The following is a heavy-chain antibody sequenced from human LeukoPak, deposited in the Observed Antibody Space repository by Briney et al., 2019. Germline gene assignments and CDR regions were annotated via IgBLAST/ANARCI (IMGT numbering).Heavy chain of an antibody. D-gene: IGHD2/OR15-2a*01. V-gene: IGHV3-49*03. Sequence: PGGSLRLSCTASGFTFGDYAMSWFRQAPGKGLEWVGFIRSKAYGGTTEYAASVKGRFTISRDDSKSIAYLQMSSLKTEDTAVYYCTRDFFLNAVYHPLDYWGQGTLVTVSS. CDR2: IRSKAYGGTT. CDR3: TRDFFLNAVYHPLDY. J-gene: IGHJ4*02. CDR1: GFTFGDYA.